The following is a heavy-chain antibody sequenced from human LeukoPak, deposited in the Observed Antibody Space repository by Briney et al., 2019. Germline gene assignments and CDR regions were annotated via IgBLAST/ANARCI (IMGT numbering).Heavy chain of an antibody. D-gene: IGHD2-21*01. Sequence: ASVKVSCKASGYTFTGYYMHWVRQAPGQGLEWMGWINPNSGGTNYAQKFQGRVTMTRDTSISTAYMELSRLRSDDTAVYYCARGNRVMASPNWFDPWGQGTLVTVSS. V-gene: IGHV1-2*02. CDR3: ARGNRVMASPNWFDP. CDR1: GYTFTGYY. J-gene: IGHJ5*02. CDR2: INPNSGGT.